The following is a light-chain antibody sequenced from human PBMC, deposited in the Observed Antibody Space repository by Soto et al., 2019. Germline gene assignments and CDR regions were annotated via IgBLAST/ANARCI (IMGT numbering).Light chain of an antibody. Sequence: QSVPTQPRSVSGSPGQSVTISCTGTDNDVGGYEFVSWYQQHPGKAPKLMIYDVSKRPSGVPDRFSGSKSGNAASLTISGLQADDEADYYCCSYAGTYTVVFGGGTKLTVL. V-gene: IGLV2-11*01. J-gene: IGLJ2*01. CDR1: DNDVGGYEF. CDR2: DVS. CDR3: CSYAGTYTVV.